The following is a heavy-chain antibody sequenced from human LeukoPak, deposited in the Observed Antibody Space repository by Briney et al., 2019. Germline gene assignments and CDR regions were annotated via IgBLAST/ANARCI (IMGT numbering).Heavy chain of an antibody. CDR1: GFTFNSYW. D-gene: IGHD4/OR15-4a*01. CDR2: IKQDGSEK. Sequence: GGSLRLSCAASGFTFNSYWMSWVRQAPGKGLEWVANIKQDGSEKYYVDSVKGRFTISRDNAKNSLYLQMNSLRAEDTAVYYCARVAVGGTMAPYYYYGMDVWGQGTTVTVSS. J-gene: IGHJ6*02. V-gene: IGHV3-7*03. CDR3: ARVAVGGTMAPYYYYGMDV.